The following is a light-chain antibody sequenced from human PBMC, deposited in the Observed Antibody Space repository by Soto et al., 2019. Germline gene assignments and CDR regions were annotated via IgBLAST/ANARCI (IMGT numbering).Light chain of an antibody. Sequence: DIQMTQSPSFVSASVGDRVTISCRASQSINYWLAWYQQKPGKAPKVLIYHASSLESGVPSRFSGSGSGTEFTLTISSLQPDDIGTYYCQQYHDYWTFGQGTKVDIK. CDR2: HAS. J-gene: IGKJ1*01. CDR1: QSINYW. CDR3: QQYHDYWT. V-gene: IGKV1-5*01.